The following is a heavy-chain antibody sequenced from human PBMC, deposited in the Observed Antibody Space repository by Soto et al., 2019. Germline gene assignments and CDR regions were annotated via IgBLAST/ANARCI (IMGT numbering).Heavy chain of an antibody. J-gene: IGHJ6*02. Sequence: QVQLVQSGAEVKKPGASVKVSCKASGYTFTNYGISWVRQAPGQGLEYMGWIRTYNGNTNYAQKFQGRVTMTTDTSTSTAYMELRSLRFDDTAVYYCARDDFDWLRNYYYGMDVWGQGTTVTVSS. V-gene: IGHV1-18*01. D-gene: IGHD3-9*01. CDR3: ARDDFDWLRNYYYGMDV. CDR2: IRTYNGNT. CDR1: GYTFTNYG.